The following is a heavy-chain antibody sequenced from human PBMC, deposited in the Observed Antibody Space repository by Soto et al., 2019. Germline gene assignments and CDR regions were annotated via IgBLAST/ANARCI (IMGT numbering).Heavy chain of an antibody. CDR3: ARRRGYDFWSGYFSGYYGMDV. CDR2: IYYSGST. D-gene: IGHD3-3*01. CDR1: GGSISSSSYY. Sequence: SETLSLTCTVPGGSISSSSYYWGWIRQPPGKGLEWIGSIYYSGSTYYNPSLKSRVTISVDTSKNQFSLKLSSVTAADTAVYYCARRRGYDFWSGYFSGYYGMDVWGQGTTVPVPS. V-gene: IGHV4-39*01. J-gene: IGHJ6*02.